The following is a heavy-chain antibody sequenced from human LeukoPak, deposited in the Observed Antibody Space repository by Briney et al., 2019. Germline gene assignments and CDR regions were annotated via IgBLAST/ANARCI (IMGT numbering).Heavy chain of an antibody. CDR2: IYTSGST. Sequence: SETLSLTCTVSGGSISSYYWSWIRQPPGKGLEWIGYIYTSGSTNYNPSLKSRVTISVDTSKNQFSLKLSSVTAADTAVYYCARQIQLWNYYHYYYYMDVWGKGTTVTVSS. J-gene: IGHJ6*03. V-gene: IGHV4-4*09. CDR1: GGSISSYY. CDR3: ARQIQLWNYYHYYYYMDV. D-gene: IGHD5-18*01.